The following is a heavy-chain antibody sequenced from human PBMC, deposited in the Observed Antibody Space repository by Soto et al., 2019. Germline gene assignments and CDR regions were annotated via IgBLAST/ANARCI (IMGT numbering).Heavy chain of an antibody. J-gene: IGHJ6*03. D-gene: IGHD5-12*01. CDR3: ARGSWDDVSGHYYMDV. V-gene: IGHV6-1*01. Sequence: QVQLQLSGPGLMKPSQTISLTCAISGDSVSSNSAGWNWVRQTPSRGLAWLGRTYYKSKWFNSYALSLKSRITINPDTSQNQFSLQLDSVTPEDTAVYYCARGSWDDVSGHYYMDVWGKGTTVAVSS. CDR1: GDSVSSNSAG. CDR2: TYYKSKWFN.